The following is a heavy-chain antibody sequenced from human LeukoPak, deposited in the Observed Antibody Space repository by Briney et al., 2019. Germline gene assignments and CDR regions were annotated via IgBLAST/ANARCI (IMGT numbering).Heavy chain of an antibody. J-gene: IGHJ6*02. Sequence: GGSLRLSCAASGFTVSSKYMNWVRQAPGRGLEWVSVIESGGSTYYADSVKGRFTVSRDNFQNTLYLQMNSLRAEDTAVYYCARVGSYYDMDVWGQGTTVTVSS. CDR1: GFTVSSKY. CDR3: ARVGSYYDMDV. V-gene: IGHV3-53*01. CDR2: IESGGST. D-gene: IGHD3-10*01.